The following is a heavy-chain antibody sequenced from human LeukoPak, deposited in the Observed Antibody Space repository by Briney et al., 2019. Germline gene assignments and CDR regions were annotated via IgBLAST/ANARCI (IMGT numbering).Heavy chain of an antibody. Sequence: PSQTLSLTCAVSGGSISSGGYSWSWIRQPPGKGLEWIGYIYHSGSTYYNPSLKSRVTISVDRSKNQFSLKLSSVTAADTAVYYCARIKYSSSWDSYYFDYWGQGTLVTVSS. CDR1: GGSISSGGYS. CDR2: IYHSGST. CDR3: ARIKYSSSWDSYYFDY. V-gene: IGHV4-30-2*01. J-gene: IGHJ4*02. D-gene: IGHD6-13*01.